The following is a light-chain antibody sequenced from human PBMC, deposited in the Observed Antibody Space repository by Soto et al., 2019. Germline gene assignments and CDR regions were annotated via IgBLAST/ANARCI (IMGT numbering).Light chain of an antibody. CDR2: DNS. Sequence: QSVLTQPPSVSAAPGQKVTISCSGSSSNIGVKSVSWYQQLPRTAPKLLIYDNSERPSGIPDRFSASKSGTSATLGITGLQTGDEADYYCGTWDDSLSGVVFGGGTKLTVL. V-gene: IGLV1-51*01. CDR3: GTWDDSLSGVV. J-gene: IGLJ2*01. CDR1: SSNIGVKS.